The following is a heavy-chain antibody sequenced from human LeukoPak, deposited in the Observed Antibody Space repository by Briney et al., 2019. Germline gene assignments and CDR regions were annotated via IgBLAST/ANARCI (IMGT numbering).Heavy chain of an antibody. J-gene: IGHJ4*02. V-gene: IGHV1-69*13. D-gene: IGHD6-19*01. CDR2: VIPIFGTA. Sequence: GASVTVSCKASGGTFSSYAISWVRQAPGQGLEWMGGVIPIFGTANYAQKFQGRVTITADESTSTAYMELSSLRSEDTAVYYCARDLSGWFVRTFDYWGQGTLVTVSS. CDR1: GGTFSSYA. CDR3: ARDLSGWFVRTFDY.